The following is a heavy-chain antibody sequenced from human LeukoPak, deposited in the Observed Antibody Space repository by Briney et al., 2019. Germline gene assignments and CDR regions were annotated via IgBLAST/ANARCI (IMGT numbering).Heavy chain of an antibody. Sequence: SETLSLTCTVSGGSISSYYWSWIRQPPGKGLEWHGYIYYSGSTNYNPSLKSRVTISVDTSKNQFSLKLSSVTAADTAVYYCARDLDGYNPNWGQGTLVTVSS. CDR3: ARDLDGYNPN. CDR1: GGSISSYY. D-gene: IGHD5-24*01. J-gene: IGHJ4*02. V-gene: IGHV4-59*01. CDR2: IYYSGST.